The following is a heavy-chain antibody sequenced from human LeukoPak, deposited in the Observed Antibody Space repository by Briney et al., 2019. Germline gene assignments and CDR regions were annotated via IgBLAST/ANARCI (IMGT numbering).Heavy chain of an antibody. Sequence: ASVKVSCKASGYNFTNYGISWVRQAPGQGLEWMGWISAYSGDANYAQKLQGRLTMTTDTSPNTAYLELRSLTSDDTAVYYCARAPSFGDYGGDYRGQGTLVTVSS. D-gene: IGHD4-17*01. CDR2: ISAYSGDA. J-gene: IGHJ4*02. CDR3: ARAPSFGDYGGDY. V-gene: IGHV1-18*01. CDR1: GYNFTNYG.